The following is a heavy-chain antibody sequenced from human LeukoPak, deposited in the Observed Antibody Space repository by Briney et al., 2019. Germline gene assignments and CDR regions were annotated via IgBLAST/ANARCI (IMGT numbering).Heavy chain of an antibody. J-gene: IGHJ4*02. Sequence: SETLSLTCTVSAYSISSGNYWCWIRQPPGKVLEWIGSIYHSGSTYYNPSLKGRVTISLDTSKNQFSLKLSSVTAADTAVYYCARATTVATLFEGIVYWGRGTLVTVSS. CDR1: AYSISSGNY. D-gene: IGHD5-12*01. V-gene: IGHV4-38-2*02. CDR3: ARATTVATLFEGIVY. CDR2: IYHSGST.